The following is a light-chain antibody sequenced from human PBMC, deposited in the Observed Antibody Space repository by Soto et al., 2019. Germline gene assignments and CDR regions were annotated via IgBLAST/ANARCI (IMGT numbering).Light chain of an antibody. CDR2: AAS. CDR1: QAISSH. CDR3: QQYYSYPPT. Sequence: IQLTQSPSSLSASVGDRVTITCRASQAISSHLAWYQQNPGKAPKLLIYAASTLQSGVPSRFSGSGSGTDFTLTISCLQSEDFATYYCQQYYSYPPTFGQGTKVDIK. V-gene: IGKV1-9*01. J-gene: IGKJ1*01.